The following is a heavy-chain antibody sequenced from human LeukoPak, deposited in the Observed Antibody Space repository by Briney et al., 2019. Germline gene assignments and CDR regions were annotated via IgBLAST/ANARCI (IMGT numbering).Heavy chain of an antibody. CDR1: GFTFSNYA. Sequence: GGSLRLSCAASGFTFSNYAMSWVRQAPGKGLEWVSAISGSGGYTVHADSVKGRFTISRDNSKNMLYLQMNSLRVEDTAVYYCAKEGYYGSGSYYRRGFDYWGQGTLVTVSS. CDR2: ISGSGGYT. J-gene: IGHJ4*02. V-gene: IGHV3-23*01. CDR3: AKEGYYGSGSYYRRGFDY. D-gene: IGHD3-10*01.